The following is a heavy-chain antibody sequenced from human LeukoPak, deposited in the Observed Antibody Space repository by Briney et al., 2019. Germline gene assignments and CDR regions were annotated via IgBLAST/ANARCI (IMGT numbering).Heavy chain of an antibody. Sequence: PSETLSLTCTVSGGSISSYYWSWIRQPPGKGLEWIGYIYYSGSTNYNPSLKSRVTISVDTSKNQFSLKLSPVTAADTAVYYCARPRYYYDSSGYYAYWGQGTLVTVSS. CDR1: GGSISSYY. D-gene: IGHD3-22*01. CDR2: IYYSGST. V-gene: IGHV4-59*01. CDR3: ARPRYYYDSSGYYAY. J-gene: IGHJ4*02.